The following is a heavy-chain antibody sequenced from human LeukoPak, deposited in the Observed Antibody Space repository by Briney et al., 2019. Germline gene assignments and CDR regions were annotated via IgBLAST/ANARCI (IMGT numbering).Heavy chain of an antibody. CDR3: SKDISAGGLDV. J-gene: IGHJ6*02. CDR2: MRNDGSQI. CDR1: GFTFSDYD. D-gene: IGHD3-16*02. V-gene: IGHV3-30*02. Sequence: GGSLRLSCEASGFTFSDYDMHWVRQDPGKGLEWVASMRNDGSQIYYADSVKGRFTISRDNSKNTLYLQMNSLRIEDTALYYCSKDISAGGLDVWGPGTPVTVSS.